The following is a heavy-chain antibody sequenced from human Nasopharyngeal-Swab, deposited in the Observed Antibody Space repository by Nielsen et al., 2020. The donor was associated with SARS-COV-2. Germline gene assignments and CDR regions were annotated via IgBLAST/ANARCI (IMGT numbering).Heavy chain of an antibody. CDR1: GGSISSGGYY. CDR2: INYRGTT. Sequence: SETLSLTCTVSGGSISSGGYYWDWIRQPPGKGLEWIGDINYRGTTNYSPSLKSRVTISVDTSKNQFSLRLSSVTAADTAVYYCARDSYRDAFDIWGQGTMATVSS. V-gene: IGHV4-39*07. CDR3: ARDSYRDAFDI. J-gene: IGHJ3*02.